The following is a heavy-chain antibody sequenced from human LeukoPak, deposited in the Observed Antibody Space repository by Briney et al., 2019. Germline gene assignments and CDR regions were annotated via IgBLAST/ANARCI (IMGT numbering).Heavy chain of an antibody. CDR3: AKDGRHSSGWPRLGYYYYMDV. D-gene: IGHD6-19*01. CDR2: INPSGGST. J-gene: IGHJ6*03. V-gene: IGHV1-46*01. Sequence: ASVKVSCKASGYTFTSYYMHWVRQAPGQGLEWMGIINPSGGSTSYAQKFQGRVTMTRDMSTSTVYMELSSLRAEDTAVYYCAKDGRHSSGWPRLGYYYYMDVWGKGTTVTVSS. CDR1: GYTFTSYY.